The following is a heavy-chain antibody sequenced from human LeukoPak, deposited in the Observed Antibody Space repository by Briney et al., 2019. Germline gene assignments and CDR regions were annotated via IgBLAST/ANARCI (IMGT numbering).Heavy chain of an antibody. D-gene: IGHD3-9*01. CDR2: IVVGSGNT. CDR3: AAGYYDILTGSKRPEYFQH. Sequence: ASVKVSCKASGFTFTSSAMQWVRQARGQRLEWIGWIVVGSGNTNYAQKFQERVTITRDMSTSTAYMELSSLRSEDTAVYYCAAGYYDILTGSKRPEYFQHWGQGTLVTVSS. V-gene: IGHV1-58*02. CDR1: GFTFTSSA. J-gene: IGHJ1*01.